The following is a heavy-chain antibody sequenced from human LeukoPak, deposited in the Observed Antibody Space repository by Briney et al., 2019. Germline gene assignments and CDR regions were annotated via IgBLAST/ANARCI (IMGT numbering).Heavy chain of an antibody. Sequence: PGRSLRLSCAASGFTFSSYAMSWVRQAPGKGLEWVSAISGSGGSTYYADCMKGRFTISRDNSKNTLYLQMNSLRAQDTAVYYCAKDLAPWTYCSSTRCYVDYWGPGTLVTVPS. CDR2: ISGSGGST. CDR1: GFTFSSYA. V-gene: IGHV3-23*01. J-gene: IGHJ4*02. CDR3: AKDLAPWTYCSSTRCYVDY. D-gene: IGHD2-2*01.